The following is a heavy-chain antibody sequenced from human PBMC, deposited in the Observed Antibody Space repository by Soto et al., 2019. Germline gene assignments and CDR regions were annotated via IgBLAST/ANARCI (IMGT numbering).Heavy chain of an antibody. V-gene: IGHV4-39*01. Sequence: PSETLSLTCTVSGGSISSSSYYWGWIRQPPGKGLEWIGSIYYSGSTYYNPSLKSRVTISVDTSKNQFSLKLSSVTAADTAVYYCARWETYYYYMDVWGKGTTVTVSS. CDR3: ARWETYYYYMDV. CDR1: GGSISSSSYY. D-gene: IGHD1-26*01. J-gene: IGHJ6*03. CDR2: IYYSGST.